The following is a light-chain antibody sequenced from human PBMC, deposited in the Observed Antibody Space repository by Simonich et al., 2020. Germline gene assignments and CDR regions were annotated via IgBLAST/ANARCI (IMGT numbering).Light chain of an antibody. Sequence: QSALTQPASVSGSPGQSITISCTGTSSDVGSYNLVSWYQQHPGKAPKLMIYEGSKRPSVVSNRFSGAKSGNTASLTISGLQAEDEADYYCCSYAGSSTFNWVFGGGTKLTVL. J-gene: IGLJ3*02. CDR3: CSYAGSSTFNWV. CDR2: EGS. V-gene: IGLV2-23*03. CDR1: SSDVGSYNL.